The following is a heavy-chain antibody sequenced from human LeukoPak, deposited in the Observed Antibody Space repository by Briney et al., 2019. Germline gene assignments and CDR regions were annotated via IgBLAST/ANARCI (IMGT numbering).Heavy chain of an antibody. D-gene: IGHD3-10*01. V-gene: IGHV1-24*01. J-gene: IGHJ3*02. Sequence: ASVKVSCKVSGYTLTDLSMHWVRQAPGQGLEWMGGFDPEDGVTIYAQKFQGRVTMTEDTSTDTAYMELSSLRSEDTAVYYCATGHTSPYGSGSYDAFDIWGQGTMVTVSS. CDR3: ATGHTSPYGSGSYDAFDI. CDR2: FDPEDGVT. CDR1: GYTLTDLS.